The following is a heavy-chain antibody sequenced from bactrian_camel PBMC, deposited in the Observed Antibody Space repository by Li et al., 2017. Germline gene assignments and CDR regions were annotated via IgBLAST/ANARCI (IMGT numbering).Heavy chain of an antibody. D-gene: IGHD5*01. Sequence: DVQLVESGGGSVQAGETLRLSCTYSGFTLDGSDMGWFRQVQGKEREGVARIWTGVDSTYYHDSVQGRFTISHDKAKNTVYLQMNNLKPEDTGIYYCATRFAPYGCGLSALQENEYKYWGQGTQVTVS. CDR1: GFTLDGSD. CDR3: ATRFAPYGCGLSALQENEYKY. CDR2: IWTGVDST. J-gene: IGHJ4*01. V-gene: IGHV3S66*01.